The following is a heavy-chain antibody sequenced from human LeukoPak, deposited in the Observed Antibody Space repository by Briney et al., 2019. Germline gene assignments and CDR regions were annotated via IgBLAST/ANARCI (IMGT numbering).Heavy chain of an antibody. D-gene: IGHD6-13*01. CDR2: IWYDGNNK. CDR1: GFTFSSYG. J-gene: IGHJ4*02. V-gene: IGHV3-33*01. Sequence: PGGSLRLSCAASGFTFSSYGMHWVRQAPGKGLEWVAVIWYDGNNKYYADSVKGRFTISRDNSKNTLYLQMNSLRAEDTAVYYCARDVAKDIAAAWYFDYWGQGTLVTVSS. CDR3: ARDVAKDIAAAWYFDY.